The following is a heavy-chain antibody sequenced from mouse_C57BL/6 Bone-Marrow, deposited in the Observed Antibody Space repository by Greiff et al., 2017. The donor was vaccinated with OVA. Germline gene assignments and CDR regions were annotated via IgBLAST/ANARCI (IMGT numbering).Heavy chain of an antibody. V-gene: IGHV1-55*01. CDR3: ARRGTTVVAPHWYFDV. J-gene: IGHJ1*03. Sequence: QVQLKQPGAELVKPGASVKMSCKASGYTFTSYWITWVKQRPGQGLEWIGDIYPGSGSTNYNEKFTSKATLAVDTSSSTAYMQLSSLTSEDSAVYYCARRGTTVVAPHWYFDVWGTGTTVTVSS. D-gene: IGHD1-1*01. CDR1: GYTFTSYW. CDR2: IYPGSGST.